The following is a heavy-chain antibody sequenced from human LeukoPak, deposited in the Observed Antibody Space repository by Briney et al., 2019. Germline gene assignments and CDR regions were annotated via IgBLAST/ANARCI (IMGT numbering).Heavy chain of an antibody. CDR3: AKHTYFDGSGYSIDY. V-gene: IGHV3-23*01. CDR2: ISGGT. J-gene: IGHJ4*02. Sequence: GGSLRLSCAASGFTFSTYAMNWVHQAPGKGLEWVSAISGGTYSADSVRGRFTISRDNSKNTLYLQMNSLRAEDTAVYYCAKHTYFDGSGYSIDYWGQGTLVTVSS. D-gene: IGHD3-22*01. CDR1: GFTFSTYA.